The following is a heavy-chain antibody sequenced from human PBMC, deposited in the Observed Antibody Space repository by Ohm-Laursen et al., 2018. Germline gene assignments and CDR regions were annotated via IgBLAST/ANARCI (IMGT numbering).Heavy chain of an antibody. D-gene: IGHD2-15*01. CDR3: SRDPPGGGSTTALDY. CDR2: ISSSGSTI. CDR1: GFTFSDYY. J-gene: IGHJ4*02. V-gene: IGHV3-11*01. Sequence: LSLTCAASGFTFSDYYMSWIRQAPGKGLEWVSYISSSGSTIYYADSVKGRFTISRDNAKNSLYLQMNSLRAEDTAGYYCSRDPPGGGSTTALDYWGQGTLVTVSS.